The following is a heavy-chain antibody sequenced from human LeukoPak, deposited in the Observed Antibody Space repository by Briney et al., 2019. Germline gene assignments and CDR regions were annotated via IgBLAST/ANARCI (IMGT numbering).Heavy chain of an antibody. Sequence: GGSLRLSCAASGFTFATYAMSWVRQAPGKGLEWVSAISDSGGKTYYADSVTGRFTISRNNSKNTLYLQMNSLRAEDTAVYYCAKETARPAGVFEYWGQGTRVTVSS. D-gene: IGHD1-14*01. CDR2: ISDSGGKT. V-gene: IGHV3-23*01. J-gene: IGHJ4*02. CDR3: AKETARPAGVFEY. CDR1: GFTFATYA.